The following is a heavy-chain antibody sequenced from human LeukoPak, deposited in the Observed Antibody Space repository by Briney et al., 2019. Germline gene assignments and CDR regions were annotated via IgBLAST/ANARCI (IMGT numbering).Heavy chain of an antibody. Sequence: PGGSLRLSCAASGFTFSSYGMHWVRQAPGKGLEWVAVIWYDGSNKYYADSVKGRFTISRDNSKNTLYLQMNSLRAEETAVYYCARDRYYYGSGSYLDYWGQGTLVTVSS. D-gene: IGHD3-10*01. CDR3: ARDRYYYGSGSYLDY. V-gene: IGHV3-33*01. CDR1: GFTFSSYG. J-gene: IGHJ4*02. CDR2: IWYDGSNK.